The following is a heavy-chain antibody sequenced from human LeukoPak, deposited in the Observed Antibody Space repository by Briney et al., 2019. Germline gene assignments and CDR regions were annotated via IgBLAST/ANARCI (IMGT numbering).Heavy chain of an antibody. D-gene: IGHD3-3*01. Sequence: SETPSLTCSVSGVSISSSDYYWGWIRQPPGKGLEWIGSFYYNVNTYYNPSLKSRGTVSADTSNNQLSLKLRSVTAADTAVYYCARGRNWRYLSHFDYWGQGTLATVSS. CDR2: FYYNVNT. V-gene: IGHV4-39*07. CDR1: GVSISSSDYY. CDR3: ARGRNWRYLSHFDY. J-gene: IGHJ4*02.